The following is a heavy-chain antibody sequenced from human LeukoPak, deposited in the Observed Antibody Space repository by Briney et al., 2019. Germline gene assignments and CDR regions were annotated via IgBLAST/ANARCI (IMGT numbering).Heavy chain of an antibody. CDR3: ARRAGAYSHPYDY. Sequence: GGTLRLSCTASGFTFSRYGMSWGRQAPGKGLERVSFIYSDNTHYSDSVKGRFTISRDNSKNTLYLQMNSLRAEDTAVYYCARRAGAYSHPYDYWGQGTLVTVSS. V-gene: IGHV3-53*01. J-gene: IGHJ4*02. CDR2: IYSDNT. D-gene: IGHD4/OR15-4a*01. CDR1: GFTFSRYG.